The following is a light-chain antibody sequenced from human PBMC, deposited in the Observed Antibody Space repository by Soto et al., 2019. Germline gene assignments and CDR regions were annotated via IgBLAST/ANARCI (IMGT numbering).Light chain of an antibody. J-gene: IGKJ1*01. CDR1: QSINTN. Sequence: ASQSINTNLAWYQQRXGRGGGVLTYDASXRGTGIPARSSGSGSGSELTLTISSLQPEDFAVYYCQQFDTWPRTSGQRTKMDIK. CDR2: DAS. CDR3: QQFDTWPRT. V-gene: IGKV3-15*01.